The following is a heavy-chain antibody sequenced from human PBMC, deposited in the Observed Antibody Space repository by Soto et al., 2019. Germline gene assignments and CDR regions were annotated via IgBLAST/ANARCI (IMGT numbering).Heavy chain of an antibody. Sequence: PSETLPLTCAVYGGSFSGYYWSWILQPPGKGLEWIGEINHSGSPNHTPPLKRRPTISVDTPKNQFSLQLSSVTAADTAVYYCARGWHSIAAAGTKPRWFDPWGQGTLVAVS. V-gene: IGHV4-34*04. CDR3: ARGWHSIAAAGTKPRWFDP. CDR2: INHSGSP. J-gene: IGHJ5*02. D-gene: IGHD6-13*01. CDR1: GGSFSGYY.